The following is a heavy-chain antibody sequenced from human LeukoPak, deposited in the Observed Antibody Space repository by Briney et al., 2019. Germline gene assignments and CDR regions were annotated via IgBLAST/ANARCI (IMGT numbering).Heavy chain of an antibody. D-gene: IGHD6-19*01. V-gene: IGHV3-30*18. CDR1: GFTFSSHG. Sequence: GGSLRLSCAASGFTFSSHGMHWVRQAPDKGLEWVTFISFDGSGKHYADSVEGRFTISRDNSKNTLYLQMNSLRADDTAVYYCAKWVGFSSGWYDCWGQGTLVTVSS. CDR3: AKWVGFSSGWYDC. CDR2: ISFDGSGK. J-gene: IGHJ4*02.